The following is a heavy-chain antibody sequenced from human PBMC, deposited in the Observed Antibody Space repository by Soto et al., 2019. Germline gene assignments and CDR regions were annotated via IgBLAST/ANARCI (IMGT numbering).Heavy chain of an antibody. CDR2: ISYDGSNK. CDR3: ARERGPDAFDI. CDR1: GFTFSSYA. Sequence: XGSLRLSCAASGFTFSSYAMHWVRQAPGKGLEWVAVISYDGSNKYYADSVKGRFTISRDNSKNTLYLQMNSLRAEDTAVYYCARERGPDAFDIWGHGTMVTVSS. V-gene: IGHV3-30-3*01. J-gene: IGHJ3*02.